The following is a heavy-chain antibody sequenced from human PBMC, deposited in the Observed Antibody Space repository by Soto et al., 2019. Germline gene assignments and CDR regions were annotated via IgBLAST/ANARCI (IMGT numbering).Heavy chain of an antibody. Sequence: QITLKESGPTLVKPTQTLTLTCTFSGFSLTTVGMGVGWIRQPPGKALDWLGIIYWDDDKRSSPALNGRVTCIKDTSKNQVVLTMTNMDPVDTATYYWAPRNASMFAFDIWGQGTLVTVSS. V-gene: IGHV2-5*02. CDR2: IYWDDDK. J-gene: IGHJ3*02. CDR3: APRNASMFAFDI. CDR1: GFSLTTVGMG. D-gene: IGHD3-10*02.